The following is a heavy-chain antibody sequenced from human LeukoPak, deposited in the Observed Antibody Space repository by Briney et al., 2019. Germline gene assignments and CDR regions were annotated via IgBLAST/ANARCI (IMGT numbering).Heavy chain of an antibody. V-gene: IGHV4-59*01. CDR3: AKAGTGTVDY. Sequence: SETLSLTCTVCGASISGYYWGWIRQPPGKGLEWIGYIYYSGTTNYIPSLKSRVTISVDTSKNQFSLNLHSVTAADTAVYYCAKAGTGTVDYWGRGTLVTVSS. J-gene: IGHJ4*02. CDR1: GASISGYY. CDR2: IYYSGTT. D-gene: IGHD1-1*01.